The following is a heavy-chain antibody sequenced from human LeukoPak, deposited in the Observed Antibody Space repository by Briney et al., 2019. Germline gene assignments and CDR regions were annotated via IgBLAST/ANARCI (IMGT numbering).Heavy chain of an antibody. CDR1: GYMFTGYY. D-gene: IGHD5/OR15-5a*01. V-gene: IGHV1-2*02. CDR3: ARDLPVCDAFDI. Sequence: SVKVSCKASGYMFTGYYMHWVRQAPGQGLEWMGWINPNSGGTNYAQKFQGRVTMTRDTSITTAYMELRRLESDDTAVYYCARDLPVCDAFDIWGQGTKVSVSS. CDR2: INPNSGGT. J-gene: IGHJ3*02.